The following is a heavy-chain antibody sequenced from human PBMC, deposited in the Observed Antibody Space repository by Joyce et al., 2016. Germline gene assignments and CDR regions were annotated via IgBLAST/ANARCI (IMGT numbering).Heavy chain of an antibody. J-gene: IGHJ4*02. CDR2: ISDGGGST. CDR1: GFTFSSYA. CDR3: AKDLLVVRGVIEY. V-gene: IGHV3-23*01. Sequence: EVQLLESGGGLVQPGGSLRLSCAASGFTFSSYAMSWVRQAPGKGLEWVSAISDGGGSTYSADSVKGRFTISRDNSKNTLYLQMNSLRADDTAVYYCAKDLLVVRGVIEYWGQGTLVTVSS. D-gene: IGHD3-10*01.